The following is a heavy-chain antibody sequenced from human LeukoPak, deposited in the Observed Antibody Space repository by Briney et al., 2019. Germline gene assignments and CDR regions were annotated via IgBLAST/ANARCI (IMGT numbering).Heavy chain of an antibody. CDR1: GASISSGNYF. CDR2: WHHSGIT. J-gene: IGHJ4*02. D-gene: IGHD3-10*01. CDR3: ATQYEF. Sequence: SETLSLTCTVSGASISSGNYFWGGVRQPPGQRLEWIGSWHHSGITDYNPSLKSRVTIVADTSKNQFSLKLASVAAADSAVYFCATQYEFWRQGTLVTVSS. V-gene: IGHV4-39*01.